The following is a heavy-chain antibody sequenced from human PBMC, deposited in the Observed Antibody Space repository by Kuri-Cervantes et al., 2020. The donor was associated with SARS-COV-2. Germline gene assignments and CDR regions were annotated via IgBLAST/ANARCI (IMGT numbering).Heavy chain of an antibody. CDR3: ASYRNCSSTSRYTFDAFGI. V-gene: IGHV1-2*02. CDR1: GYTFTGYY. CDR2: INPNSGGT. J-gene: IGHJ3*02. D-gene: IGHD2-2*02. Sequence: ASVTVSCKASGYTFTGYYLHWLRQAPGQGLEWMGWINPNSGGTKYAQKFQGRVNMTRDTSISTAYMELSRLRSYDTAVYYCASYRNCSSTSRYTFDAFGIWGQGTMVTVSS.